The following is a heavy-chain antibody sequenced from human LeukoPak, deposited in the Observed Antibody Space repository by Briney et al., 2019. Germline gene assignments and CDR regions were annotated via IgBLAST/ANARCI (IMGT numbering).Heavy chain of an antibody. CDR2: ISGSAGST. CDR3: ARESVGFGELLPSYYYYGMDV. J-gene: IGHJ6*02. V-gene: IGHV3-23*01. D-gene: IGHD3-10*01. CDR1: GFTFSNYV. Sequence: AGGSKRLSCEASGFTFSNYVMSWVRQAPGKGLEWVSGISGSAGSTYYPDSVKGRFTISRDNSKNTMYLQMNSLRAEDTAVYYCARESVGFGELLPSYYYYGMDVWGQGTTVTVSS.